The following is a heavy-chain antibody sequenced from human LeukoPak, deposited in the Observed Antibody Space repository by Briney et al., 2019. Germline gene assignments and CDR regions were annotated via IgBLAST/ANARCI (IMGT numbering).Heavy chain of an antibody. J-gene: IGHJ3*02. V-gene: IGHV3-9*01. CDR2: ISWNSGII. Sequence: GGSLRLSCAASGFTFDDYAMHWVRQAPGKGLEWVSSISWNSGIIGYADTVEGRFTISRDSAKNSLYLQMNSLRAEDTALYYCAKSVVPGRTGAFDIWGQGTMVTVS. CDR3: AKSVVPGRTGAFDI. D-gene: IGHD2-2*01. CDR1: GFTFDDYA.